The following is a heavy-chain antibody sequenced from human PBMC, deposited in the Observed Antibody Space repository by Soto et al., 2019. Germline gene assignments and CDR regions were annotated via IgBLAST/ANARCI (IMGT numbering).Heavy chain of an antibody. V-gene: IGHV6-1*01. CDR1: GDSISSNSAA. J-gene: IGHJ4*01. CDR3: ASYRYAY. Sequence: SQTHSLTCAISGDSISSNSAAWNWIRQSPSRGFKWLGRTYYRSRWYHDYAVSVKSRIIINPDTSKNQVSLQLNSVTPDDTAVYYCASYRYAYWAQRTVDTVSS. D-gene: IGHD4-4*01. CDR2: TYYRSRWYH.